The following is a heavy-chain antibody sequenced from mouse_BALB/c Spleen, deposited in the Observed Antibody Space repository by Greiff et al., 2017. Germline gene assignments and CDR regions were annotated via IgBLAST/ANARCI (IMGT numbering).Heavy chain of an antibody. D-gene: IGHD1-1*01. CDR3: TREGTTVVAYYAMDY. V-gene: IGHV5-6-4*01. Sequence: DVKLVESGGGLVKPGGSLKLSCAASGFTFSSYTMSWVRQTPEKRLEWVATISSGGSYTYYPDSVKGRFTISRDNAKNTLYLQMSSLKSEDTAMYYCTREGTTVVAYYAMDYWGQGTSVTVSS. CDR2: ISSGGSYT. J-gene: IGHJ4*01. CDR1: GFTFSSYT.